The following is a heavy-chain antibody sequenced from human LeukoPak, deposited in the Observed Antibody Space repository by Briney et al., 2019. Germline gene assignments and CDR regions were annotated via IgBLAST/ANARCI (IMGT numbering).Heavy chain of an antibody. D-gene: IGHD6-19*01. J-gene: IGHJ4*02. CDR3: ARALTRYSTAWYGY. V-gene: IGHV1-2*02. Sequence: ASVKVSCKTSGFTFKDYYIHWVRQARGQGLEWMGWLNPYSGGTNYAQKFQGRVTLTRDTSITTAYMDLSSLTSDDTALYYCARALTRYSTAWYGYWGQGTLVTVSS. CDR2: LNPYSGGT. CDR1: GFTFKDYY.